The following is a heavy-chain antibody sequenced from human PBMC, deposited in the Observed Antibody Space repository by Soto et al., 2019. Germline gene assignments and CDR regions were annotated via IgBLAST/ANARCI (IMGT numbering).Heavy chain of an antibody. V-gene: IGHV1-2*02. J-gene: IGHJ4*02. Sequence: QVQLVQSGAEVKKPGASVKVSCRASGYTFTAYYMHWVRQAPGQVFEWMGWVNPNSGATSYAQKFHGRVTMTRDTSVSTAYMELTSLRSDDTAVYYCMKEHRFCSGGSCSIDYWGQGTLVTVSS. CDR1: GYTFTAYY. D-gene: IGHD2-15*01. CDR2: VNPNSGAT. CDR3: MKEHRFCSGGSCSIDY.